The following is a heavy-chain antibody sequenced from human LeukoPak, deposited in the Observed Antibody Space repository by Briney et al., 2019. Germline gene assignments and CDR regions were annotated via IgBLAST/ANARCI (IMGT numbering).Heavy chain of an antibody. CDR1: GFTFSRYG. J-gene: IGHJ6*03. D-gene: IGHD3-9*01. CDR2: ISYDGSNK. V-gene: IGHV3-30*18. Sequence: QPGGSLRLTCAASGFTFSRYGMHWVRQASGKGLEWVAVISYDGSNKYYADSVKGRFTISRDNSKNTLYLQMNSLRAEDTAVYYCAKNAAGYDILPEYYMDVWGKGTTVTISS. CDR3: AKNAAGYDILPEYYMDV.